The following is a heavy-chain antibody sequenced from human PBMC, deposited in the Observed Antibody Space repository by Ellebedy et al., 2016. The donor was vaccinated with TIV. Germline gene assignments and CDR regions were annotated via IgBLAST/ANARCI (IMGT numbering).Heavy chain of an antibody. V-gene: IGHV1-2*02. CDR1: GYTFTSYD. CDR3: AKDSFTGFGSSYSFDF. Sequence: ASVKVSCKASGYTFTSYDINWVRQAPGQGPEWMGWINPSSGGTNYAQKFQGRVTMTRDTSVSTAYMDLIRLTSDDTAVYYCAKDSFTGFGSSYSFDFWGQGTLVTVSS. D-gene: IGHD2-2*01. J-gene: IGHJ4*02. CDR2: INPSSGGT.